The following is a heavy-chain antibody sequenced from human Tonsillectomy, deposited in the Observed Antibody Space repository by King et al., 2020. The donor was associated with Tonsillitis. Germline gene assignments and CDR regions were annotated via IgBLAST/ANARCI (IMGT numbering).Heavy chain of an antibody. V-gene: IGHV3-30*03. J-gene: IGHJ3*02. Sequence: VQLVESGGGVVQPGRSLRLSCAASGFTFSSYGMHWVRQAPGKGLEWVAVISYDGSNKNYADSVKGRFTISRDNSKNTLYLQMNSLRAEDTAVYYCAREARDAFDIWGQGTMVTVSS. CDR3: AREARDAFDI. CDR1: GFTFSSYG. CDR2: ISYDGSNK. D-gene: IGHD6-6*01.